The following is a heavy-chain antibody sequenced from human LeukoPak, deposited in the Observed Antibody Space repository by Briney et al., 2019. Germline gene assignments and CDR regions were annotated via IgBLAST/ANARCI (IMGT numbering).Heavy chain of an antibody. J-gene: IGHJ4*02. CDR1: GGSFTNYY. V-gene: IGHV4-59*01. CDR2: IYYSGST. D-gene: IGHD5-18*01. CDR3: ARAGWLQPLN. Sequence: SETLSLTCAVYGGSFTNYYWSWIRQPPGKALEWIGYIYYSGSTNYNPSLKSRVTISVDTSKNQFSLKLNSVTAADTAVYYCARAGWLQPLNWGQGTLVTVSS.